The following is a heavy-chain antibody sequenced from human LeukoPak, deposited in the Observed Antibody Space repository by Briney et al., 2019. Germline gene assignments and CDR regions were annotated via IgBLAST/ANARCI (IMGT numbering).Heavy chain of an antibody. CDR1: GGSISSGSYY. D-gene: IGHD3-10*01. CDR2: IYTSGST. CDR3: ARVGGPMGYTYGI. V-gene: IGHV4-61*02. J-gene: IGHJ4*02. Sequence: PSETLSLTCTVSGGSISSGSYYWSWIRQPAGKGLEWIGRIYTSGSTNYNPSLKSRVTISVDTSKNQFSLKLSSVTAADTAVYYCARVGGPMGYTYGIWGQGTLVTVSS.